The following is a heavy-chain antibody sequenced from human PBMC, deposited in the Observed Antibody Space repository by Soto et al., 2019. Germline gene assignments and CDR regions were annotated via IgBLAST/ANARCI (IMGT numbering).Heavy chain of an antibody. J-gene: IGHJ6*02. Sequence: ASVKVSCKASGYTFTSYGITWVRQAPGQGLEWMGIISAYSGNTNYAQKFQGRVTMTRDTSTSTVYMELSSLRSEDTAVYYCARDLLVVVAATPGYYYGMDVWGQGTTVTVSS. CDR1: GYTFTSYG. D-gene: IGHD2-15*01. CDR2: ISAYSGNT. V-gene: IGHV1-18*01. CDR3: ARDLLVVVAATPGYYYGMDV.